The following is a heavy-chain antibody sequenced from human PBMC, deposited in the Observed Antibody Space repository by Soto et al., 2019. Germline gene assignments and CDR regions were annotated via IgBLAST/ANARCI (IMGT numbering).Heavy chain of an antibody. D-gene: IGHD5-18*01. CDR1: GGSLSSGGYY. CDR3: ARAQDTAMANDY. V-gene: IGHV4-31*03. J-gene: IGHJ4*02. CDR2: IYYSGST. Sequence: SDTLSLTCTVSGGSLSSGGYYWSWIRQHPGKGLEWIGYIYYSGSTYYNPSLKSRVTISVDTSKNQFSLKLSSVTAADTAVYYCARAQDTAMANDYWGQGTLVTVSS.